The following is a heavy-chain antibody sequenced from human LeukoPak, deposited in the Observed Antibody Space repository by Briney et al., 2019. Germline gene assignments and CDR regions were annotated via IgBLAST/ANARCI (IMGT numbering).Heavy chain of an antibody. CDR1: EFTFSSYG. CDR2: ISYDGSNK. J-gene: IGHJ6*02. CDR3: AKDRAPITPYSYYFYGMDV. V-gene: IGHV3-30*18. Sequence: GGSLGLSCAASEFTFSSYGMHWVRQAPGKGLEWVTVISYDGSNKYYADSVKGRFTISRDNSKNTLYLQMNSLRAEDTAVYYCAKDRAPITPYSYYFYGMDVWGQGTTVTVSS. D-gene: IGHD5-12*01.